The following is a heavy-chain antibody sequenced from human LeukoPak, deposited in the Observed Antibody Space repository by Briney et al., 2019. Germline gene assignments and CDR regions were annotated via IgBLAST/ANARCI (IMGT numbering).Heavy chain of an antibody. J-gene: IGHJ4*02. V-gene: IGHV4-59*08. CDR1: GGSISSYY. D-gene: IGHD3-22*01. Sequence: PSETLSLTCTVSGGSISSYYWSWIRQPPGKGLEWIGYIYYSGSTNYNPSLKSRVTISVDTSKNQFSLKLSSVTAADTAVYYCARHRSDDSSGYYSRGYFDYWGQGTLVTVSS. CDR2: IYYSGST. CDR3: ARHRSDDSSGYYSRGYFDY.